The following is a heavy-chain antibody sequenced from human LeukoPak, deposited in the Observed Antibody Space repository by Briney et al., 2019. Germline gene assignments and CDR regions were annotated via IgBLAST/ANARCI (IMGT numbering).Heavy chain of an antibody. V-gene: IGHV3-7*05. CDR1: GFTLSSYW. D-gene: IGHD6-6*01. Sequence: PGGSLRLSCAASGFTLSSYWMSWVRQAPGEGLEWVANIKQDGSEEVYVDSVKGRSTISRDNAKNSLFLQMNTLRAEDTALYYCARDPYSSTWSYGMDVWGQGTTVSVSS. CDR3: ARDPYSSTWSYGMDV. J-gene: IGHJ6*02. CDR2: IKQDGSEE.